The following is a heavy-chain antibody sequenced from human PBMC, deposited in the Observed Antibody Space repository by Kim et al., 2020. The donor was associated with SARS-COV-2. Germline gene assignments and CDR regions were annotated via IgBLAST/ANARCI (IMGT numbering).Heavy chain of an antibody. CDR3: AKVEVVATIFPDY. V-gene: IGHV3-23*01. CDR2: ISGSGYFT. Sequence: GGSLRLSCAASGFSFNNYAMTWVRQAPGKGLEWVSLISGSGYFTYYADSVKGRFTISRANSKNTLYLQLNSLRAEDTAIYYCAKVEVVATIFPDYWGQGTLVTVSS. CDR1: GFSFNNYA. J-gene: IGHJ4*02. D-gene: IGHD5-12*01.